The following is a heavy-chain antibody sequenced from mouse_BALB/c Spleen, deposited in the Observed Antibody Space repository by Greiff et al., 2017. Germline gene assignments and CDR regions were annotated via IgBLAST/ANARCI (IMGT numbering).Heavy chain of an antibody. V-gene: IGHV3-6*02. J-gene: IGHJ4*01. CDR3: AGDEGYGKAYYAMDY. D-gene: IGHD2-10*02. CDR1: GYSITSGYY. Sequence: VQLQQSGPGLVKPSQSLSLTCSVTGYSITSGYYWNWIRQFPGNKLEWMGYISYDGSNNYNPSLKNRISITRDTSKNQFFLKLNSVTTEDTATYYCAGDEGYGKAYYAMDYWGQGTSVTVSS. CDR2: ISYDGSN.